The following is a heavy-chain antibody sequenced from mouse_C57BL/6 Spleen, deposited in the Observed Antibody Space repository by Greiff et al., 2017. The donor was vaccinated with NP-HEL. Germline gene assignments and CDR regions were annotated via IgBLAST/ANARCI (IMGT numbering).Heavy chain of an antibody. CDR1: GFNIKDYY. CDR3: TAPIYCGNYVGAY. D-gene: IGHD2-1*01. V-gene: IGHV14-1*01. CDR2: IDPEDGDT. J-gene: IGHJ3*01. Sequence: VQLQQSGAELVRPGASVKLSCTASGFNIKDYYMHWVKQRPEQGLEWIGRIDPEDGDTEYAPKFQGKATMTADTSSNTAYLQLSSLTSEDTAVYYCTAPIYCGNYVGAYWGQGTLVTVSA.